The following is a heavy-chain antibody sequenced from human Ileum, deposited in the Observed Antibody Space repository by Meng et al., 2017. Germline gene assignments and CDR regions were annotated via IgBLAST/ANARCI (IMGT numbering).Heavy chain of an antibody. CDR1: RYTFTNYD. D-gene: IGHD1-26*01. V-gene: IGHV7-4-1*02. Sequence: QVRLGQSGCELKKPGASVKVSCKASRYTFTNYDINWVRQAPGQGLEWMRWINTNTGNPTYAQGFTGRFVFSLDTSVNTAHLQISTLTAEDTAVYYCATSGGGFDYWGQGALVTVSS. CDR3: ATSGGGFDY. CDR2: INTNTGNP. J-gene: IGHJ4*02.